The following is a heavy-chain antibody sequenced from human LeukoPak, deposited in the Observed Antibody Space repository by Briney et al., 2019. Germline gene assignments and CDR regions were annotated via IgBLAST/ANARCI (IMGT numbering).Heavy chain of an antibody. V-gene: IGHV1-69*13. CDR1: GGTFSSYA. CDR3: ARGRSGYYLYYMDV. CDR2: IIPIFGTA. Sequence: ASVKVSCKSSGGTFSSYAISWVRQAPGQGLEWMGGIIPIFGTANYALKFQGRVTITADESTSTAYMELSSLRSEDTAVYYCARGRSGYYLYYMDVWGQGTTVTVSS. D-gene: IGHD3-3*01. J-gene: IGHJ6*03.